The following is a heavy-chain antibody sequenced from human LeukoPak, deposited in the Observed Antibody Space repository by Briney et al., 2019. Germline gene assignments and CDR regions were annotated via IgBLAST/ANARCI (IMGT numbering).Heavy chain of an antibody. CDR2: ISDSGGST. J-gene: IGHJ3*01. D-gene: IGHD5-24*01. V-gene: IGHV3-23*01. CDR3: AKGKINHDGAFDA. CDR1: GFSFSSYA. Sequence: GGSLRLSCAASGFSFSSYAMSWVRQAPGKGLEWVSGISDSGGSTYYADSVKGRFTISRDNSKKQLFLQVDSLRVKDTAVYYCAKGKINHDGAFDAWGQGTRVTVSS.